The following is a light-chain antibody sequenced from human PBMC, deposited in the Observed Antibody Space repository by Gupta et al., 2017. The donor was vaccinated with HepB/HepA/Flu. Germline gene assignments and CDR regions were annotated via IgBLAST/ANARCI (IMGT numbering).Light chain of an antibody. J-gene: IGKJ4*01. CDR1: QNIYSS. V-gene: IGKV3-15*01. CDR2: GAS. Sequence: TVTTPPPARTSVSPGERATLSCRASQNIYSSLAWYQQKPGQAPRLLIYGASTRATGIPARFSGSGSGTEFTLTISSLQSEDFAVYYCQQYNRRPLTFGGGTKVEIK. CDR3: QQYNRRPLT.